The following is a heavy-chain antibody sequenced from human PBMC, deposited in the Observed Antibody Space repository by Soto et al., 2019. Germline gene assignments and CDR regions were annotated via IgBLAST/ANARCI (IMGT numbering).Heavy chain of an antibody. Sequence: EVQLLESGGGLVQPGGSLRLSCAASGFIFSSYVMSWVRQAPGKGLEWVSAISGSGGSTYYADSVKGRFTISRDNSKNTLYLQMNSLRAEDTAVYYCAKDWNWGSPFDYWGQGTLVTVSS. D-gene: IGHD7-27*01. V-gene: IGHV3-23*01. CDR2: ISGSGGST. CDR3: AKDWNWGSPFDY. CDR1: GFIFSSYV. J-gene: IGHJ4*02.